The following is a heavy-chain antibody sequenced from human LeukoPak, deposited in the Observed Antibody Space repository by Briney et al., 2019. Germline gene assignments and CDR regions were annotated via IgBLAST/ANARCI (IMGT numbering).Heavy chain of an antibody. CDR3: AKMEGQRLYDYCMDV. D-gene: IGHD3-3*01. Sequence: GGSLRLSCAASGFAFSNFAMSWVPQAPGKGLEWVSAMSGSDYYTYYVESVKGRFTIARDNSKNTLYLHMNCRRADDTAVYYCAKMEGQRLYDYCMDVWGRGTTVTVSS. CDR1: GFAFSNFA. V-gene: IGHV3-23*01. CDR2: MSGSDYYT. J-gene: IGHJ6*03.